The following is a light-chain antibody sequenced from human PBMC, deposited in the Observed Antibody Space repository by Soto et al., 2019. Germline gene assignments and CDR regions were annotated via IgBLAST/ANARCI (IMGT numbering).Light chain of an antibody. Sequence: SALTQPASVSGSPWQSITISCTGTSSDVGGYNYVSWYQQHPGKAPKLMIYDVSNRPSGVSNRFSGSKSGNTASLTISGLQAEDEADYYCSSYTSSSTYVFGTGTKVTVL. V-gene: IGLV2-14*01. CDR1: SSDVGGYNY. J-gene: IGLJ1*01. CDR3: SSYTSSSTYV. CDR2: DVS.